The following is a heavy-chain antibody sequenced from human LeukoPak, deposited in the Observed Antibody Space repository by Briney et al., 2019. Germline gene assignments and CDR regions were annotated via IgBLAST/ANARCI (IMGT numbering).Heavy chain of an antibody. CDR1: GYTFTSYG. Sequence: ASVKVSCKASGYTFTSYGISWVRQAPGQGLEWMGWISAYNGNTNYAQKLQGRVTMTKDTSTSTAYMELRSLRSDDTAVYYCARDLSDYDFWSGYSPSGYWGQGTLVTVSS. D-gene: IGHD3-3*01. J-gene: IGHJ4*02. CDR2: ISAYNGNT. CDR3: ARDLSDYDFWSGYSPSGY. V-gene: IGHV1-18*01.